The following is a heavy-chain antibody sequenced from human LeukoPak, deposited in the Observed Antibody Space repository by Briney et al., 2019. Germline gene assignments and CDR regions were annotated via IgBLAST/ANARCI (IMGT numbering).Heavy chain of an antibody. CDR3: ARVLGGWFRAAFDI. D-gene: IGHD6-19*01. V-gene: IGHV3-64*02. CDR2: ISSNGGST. CDR1: GFTFSSDA. J-gene: IGHJ3*02. Sequence: PGGSLRLSCAASGFTFSSDAMHWVRQAPGKGLEYVSAISSNGGSTYYADSVKGRFTISRDNSKNTLYLQMGSLRAEDMAVYYCARVLGGWFRAAFDIWGQGTMVTVSS.